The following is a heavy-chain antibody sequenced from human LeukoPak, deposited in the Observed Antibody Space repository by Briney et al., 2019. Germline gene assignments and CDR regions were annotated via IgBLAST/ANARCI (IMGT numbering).Heavy chain of an antibody. CDR3: ARNHGALFDY. J-gene: IGHJ4*02. CDR1: GGSISSGGYY. CDR2: IYYSGST. V-gene: IGHV4-31*03. Sequence: ASETLSLTCTVSGGSISSGGYYWSWIRQHPGKGLEWIGYIYYSGSTYYNPSLKSRVTISVDTSKNQFSLKLSSVTAAVTAVYYCARNHGALFDYWGQGTLVTVSS. D-gene: IGHD1-14*01.